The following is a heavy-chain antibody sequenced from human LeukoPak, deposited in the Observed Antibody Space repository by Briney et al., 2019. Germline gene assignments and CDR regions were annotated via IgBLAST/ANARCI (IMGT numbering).Heavy chain of an antibody. Sequence: KPSETLSLTCTVSGGSISSYYWSWIRQPPGKGLEWIGYIYYSGSTNYNPSLKSRVTISVDTSKNQFSLKLSSVTAADTAVYYCARGGSSSWYALQKNWFDPWGQGTLVTVSS. V-gene: IGHV4-59*01. CDR3: ARGGSSSWYALQKNWFDP. D-gene: IGHD6-13*01. J-gene: IGHJ5*02. CDR2: IYYSGST. CDR1: GGSISSYY.